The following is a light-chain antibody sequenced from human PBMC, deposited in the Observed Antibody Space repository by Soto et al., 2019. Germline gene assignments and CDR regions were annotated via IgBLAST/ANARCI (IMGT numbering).Light chain of an antibody. CDR3: QQSYSIPT. V-gene: IGKV1-39*01. CDR1: QTISGY. Sequence: DLQMTQSPSSLYASVGDTVTITCRASQTISGYLNWYQQKPGKAPKLLIYAASNLQSGVPSRFSGSGSGRDFTLTISSLQPEDFATYFCQQSYSIPTFGGGTKVEIK. J-gene: IGKJ4*01. CDR2: AAS.